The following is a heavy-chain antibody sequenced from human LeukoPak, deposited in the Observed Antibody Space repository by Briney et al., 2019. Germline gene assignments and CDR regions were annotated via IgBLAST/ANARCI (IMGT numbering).Heavy chain of an antibody. J-gene: IGHJ4*02. D-gene: IGHD3-10*01. Sequence: GASVKVSCKASGYTFTSYDINWVRQATGQGLEWMGWMNPNSGGTNYAQKFQGWVTMTRDTSISTAYMELSRLRSDDTAVYYCARDGTYYYGSGSYLFDYWGQGTLVTVSS. CDR1: GYTFTSYD. V-gene: IGHV1-2*04. CDR3: ARDGTYYYGSGSYLFDY. CDR2: MNPNSGGT.